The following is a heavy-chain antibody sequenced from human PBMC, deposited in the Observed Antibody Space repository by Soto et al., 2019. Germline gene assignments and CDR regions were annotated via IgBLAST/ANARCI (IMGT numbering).Heavy chain of an antibody. D-gene: IGHD2-2*01. J-gene: IGHJ4*02. Sequence: GGSLRLSCAASGFTFSTYEMNWVRQAPGKGLEWVSYIGGSGSTINYADSVKGRFTISRDNAKNSLYLQMNSLRAEDTAVYYCARSYCRSTSCYLGIFDYWGQGTLVTVSS. CDR2: IGGSGSTI. CDR3: ARSYCRSTSCYLGIFDY. CDR1: GFTFSTYE. V-gene: IGHV3-48*03.